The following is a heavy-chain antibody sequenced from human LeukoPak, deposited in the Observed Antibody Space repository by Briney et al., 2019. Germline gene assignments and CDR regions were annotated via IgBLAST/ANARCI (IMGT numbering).Heavy chain of an antibody. CDR1: GGTFSSYA. CDR2: IIPIFGTA. V-gene: IGHV1-69*06. Sequence: EASVKVSCTASGGTFSSYAISWVRQAPGQGLEWMGGIIPIFGTANYAQRLQGRVTFTADKSTSTAYMEPSSLRSDDTAVYYCARGPDIVVVPAAHAGGDYYYGMDVWGKGTTVTVSS. J-gene: IGHJ6*04. D-gene: IGHD2-2*01. CDR3: ARGPDIVVVPAAHAGGDYYYGMDV.